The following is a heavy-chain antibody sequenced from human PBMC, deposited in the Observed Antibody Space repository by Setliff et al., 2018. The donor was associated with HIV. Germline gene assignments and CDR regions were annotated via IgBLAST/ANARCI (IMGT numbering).Heavy chain of an antibody. D-gene: IGHD1-26*01. J-gene: IGHJ3*02. CDR3: ARDGELTDAFDI. CDR2: IYTSGST. Sequence: SETLSLTCTVSGGSISSYYWSWIRQPAGKGLEWIGRIYTSGSTNYSPSLKSRVTMSVDTSKNQFSLKLSSVTAADTAVYYCARDGELTDAFDIWGQGTMVTVSS. V-gene: IGHV4-4*07. CDR1: GGSISSYY.